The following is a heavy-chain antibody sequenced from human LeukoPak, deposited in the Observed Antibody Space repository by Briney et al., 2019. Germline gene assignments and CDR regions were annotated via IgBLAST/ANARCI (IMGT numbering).Heavy chain of an antibody. V-gene: IGHV3-30*02. CDR2: IRYDGSNK. CDR3: AKDPRVIVAISTSYYFDY. D-gene: IGHD2-15*01. Sequence: GGSLRLSCAASGFTFSSYGMHWVRQAPGKGLEWVAFIRYDGSNKYYADSVKGRFTISRDNSKNTLYLQMNSLRAEDTAVYYCAKDPRVIVAISTSYYFDYWGQGTLVTVSS. J-gene: IGHJ4*02. CDR1: GFTFSSYG.